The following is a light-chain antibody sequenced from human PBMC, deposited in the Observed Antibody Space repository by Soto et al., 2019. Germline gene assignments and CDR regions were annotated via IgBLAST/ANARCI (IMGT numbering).Light chain of an antibody. CDR2: GAS. J-gene: IGKJ1*01. CDR1: QSVTNNY. V-gene: IGKV3-20*01. CDR3: QQFGSSPWT. Sequence: VVLTQSPCTLSLSPGDRATLSCRSTQSVTNNYLAWYQQKPGQAPRLIIYGASTRATGIPDRFSGSGSGTDFSLTISRLEPEDFAVYYCQQFGSSPWTFGQGTKVDIK.